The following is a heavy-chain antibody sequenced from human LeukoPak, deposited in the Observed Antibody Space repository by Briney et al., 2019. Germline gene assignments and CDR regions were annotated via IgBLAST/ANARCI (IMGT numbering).Heavy chain of an antibody. Sequence: PSQTLSLTCAVYGGSFSGCYWSWVRQAPGKWLELAGAITHSGSTNYNPSIKSRVTISVDTSKHQFSLKLSSVTAADTAVYYCATEPGYCSGGRCYGGWFDPWGQGTLVTVSS. V-gene: IGHV4-34*01. CDR3: ATEPGYCSGGRCYGGWFDP. CDR1: GGSFSGCY. J-gene: IGHJ5*02. CDR2: ITHSGST. D-gene: IGHD2-15*01.